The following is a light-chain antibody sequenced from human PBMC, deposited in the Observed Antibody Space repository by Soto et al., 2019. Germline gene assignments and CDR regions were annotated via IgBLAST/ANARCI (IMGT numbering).Light chain of an antibody. Sequence: DIQLTQSPSFLSASVGDRVTITCRASQGISSYLAWYQQKPGKAPKLLIYAASTLQSGVPSRFSGSGSGTEFTLTISSLQPEDFATYYCQQLNSYPVGTFGPGTKVDIK. CDR3: QQLNSYPVGT. J-gene: IGKJ3*01. CDR1: QGISSY. V-gene: IGKV1-9*01. CDR2: AAS.